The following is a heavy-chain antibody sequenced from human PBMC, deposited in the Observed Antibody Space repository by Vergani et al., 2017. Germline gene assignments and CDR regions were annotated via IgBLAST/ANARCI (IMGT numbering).Heavy chain of an antibody. D-gene: IGHD6-13*01. CDR3: ARESGSSSWYPNPFDY. V-gene: IGHV4-4*07. CDR1: GGSISSYY. CDR2: IYTSGST. J-gene: IGHJ4*02. Sequence: QVQLQESGPGLVKPSETLSLTCTVSGGSISSYYWSWIRQPAGKGLEWIGRIYTSGSTNYNPSLKSRVTMSVATSKNQFSLKLSSVTAADTAVYYCARESGSSSWYPNPFDYWGQGTLVTVSS.